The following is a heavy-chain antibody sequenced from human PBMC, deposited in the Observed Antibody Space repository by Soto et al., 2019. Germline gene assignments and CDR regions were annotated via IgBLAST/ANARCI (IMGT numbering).Heavy chain of an antibody. J-gene: IGHJ6*02. CDR2: IKQDGSEK. V-gene: IGHV3-7*05. D-gene: IGHD6-13*01. Sequence: GGSLRLSCAASGFTFSSYWMSWVRQAPGKGLEWVANIKQDGSEKYYVDSVKGRFTISRDNAKNSLYLQMNSLRAEDTAVYYCAREVLAAVYGMDVWGQGTTVTVSS. CDR3: AREVLAAVYGMDV. CDR1: GFTFSSYW.